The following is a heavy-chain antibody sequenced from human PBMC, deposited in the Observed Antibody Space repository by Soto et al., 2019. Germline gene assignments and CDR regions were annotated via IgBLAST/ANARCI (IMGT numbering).Heavy chain of an antibody. J-gene: IGHJ4*02. Sequence: GSLRLSCAASGFTFSNYGIHWVRQAPGKGLEWVSGISGSGVTTYYADSVKGRFTISRDNPENMLFLEMNSLRLEDTAVYYCARAGAIVGSQGSFDSWGQG. V-gene: IGHV3-23*01. CDR1: GFTFSNYG. CDR3: ARAGAIVGSQGSFDS. CDR2: ISGSGVTT. D-gene: IGHD1-26*01.